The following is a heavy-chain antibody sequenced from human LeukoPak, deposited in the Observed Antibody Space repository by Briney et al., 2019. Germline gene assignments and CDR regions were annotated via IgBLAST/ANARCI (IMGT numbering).Heavy chain of an antibody. J-gene: IGHJ5*02. V-gene: IGHV3-23*01. CDR1: GFVFSNYA. Sequence: PGGSLRLSCAVSGFVFSNYAMMWVRQAPGKGLEWVSSVTGSGGGTFYADSVKGRFTISRDNSQNTLYLQMNSLGVEDTAVYYCAKGAASALVDWFDPWGQGTLATVSS. CDR3: AKGAASALVDWFDP. CDR2: VTGSGGGT. D-gene: IGHD6-25*01.